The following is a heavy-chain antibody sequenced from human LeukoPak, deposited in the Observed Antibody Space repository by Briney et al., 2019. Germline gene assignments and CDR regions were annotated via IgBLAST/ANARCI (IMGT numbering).Heavy chain of an antibody. CDR1: GFSWSSYW. J-gene: IGHJ4*02. D-gene: IGHD6-19*01. V-gene: IGHV3-7*01. CDR2: IKTDGSVK. Sequence: GGSLRLSCAASGFSWSSYWINWVRQAPGKGLEWVANIKTDGSVKFYVDSVKGRFTISRDNAKNSLFLQVNTLRAEDTAVYYCARVAVAGFDYWGQGTLVTVSS. CDR3: ARVAVAGFDY.